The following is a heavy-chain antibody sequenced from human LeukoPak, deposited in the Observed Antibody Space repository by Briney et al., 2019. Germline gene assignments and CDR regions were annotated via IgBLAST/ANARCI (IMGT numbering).Heavy chain of an antibody. V-gene: IGHV1-8*02. J-gene: IGHJ4*02. Sequence: GASVKVSCRASGYIFTGYYMHWVRQAPGQGLEWMGWMNPNSGNTGYAQKFQGRVTMTRNTSISTAYMELSSLRSEDTAVYYCARGRSPEGYWGQGSLVTVSS. CDR2: MNPNSGNT. CDR1: GYIFTGYY. CDR3: ARGRSPEGY. D-gene: IGHD7-27*01.